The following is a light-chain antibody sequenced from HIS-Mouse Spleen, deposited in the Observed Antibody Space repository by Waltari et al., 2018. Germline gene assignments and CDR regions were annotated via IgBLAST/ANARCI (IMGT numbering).Light chain of an antibody. CDR3: YSTDSSGNHRV. Sequence: SYELTQPPSVSVSPGQTARITCPGDALPKKYAYWYQQKSGQAPVLVIYEDSKPPSGIPEGFSGSSSGTMATLTISGAQVEDEADYYCYSTDSSGNHRVFGGGTKLTVL. CDR2: EDS. J-gene: IGLJ2*01. V-gene: IGLV3-10*01. CDR1: ALPKKY.